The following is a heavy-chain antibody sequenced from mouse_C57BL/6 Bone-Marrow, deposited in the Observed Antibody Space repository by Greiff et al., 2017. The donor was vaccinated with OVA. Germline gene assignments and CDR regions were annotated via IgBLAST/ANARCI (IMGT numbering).Heavy chain of an antibody. CDR3: THYPYYDGSWFAY. J-gene: IGHJ3*01. D-gene: IGHD2-4*01. Sequence: DVKLQESGAELVRPGASVKLSCTASGFNIQDDYMHWVKQRPEQGLEWIGWIDPENGDTEYASKFQGKATITADTSSNTAYLQRSSLTSEDTAVYYCTHYPYYDGSWFAYWGQGTLVTVSA. CDR2: IDPENGDT. CDR1: GFNIQDDY. V-gene: IGHV14-4*01.